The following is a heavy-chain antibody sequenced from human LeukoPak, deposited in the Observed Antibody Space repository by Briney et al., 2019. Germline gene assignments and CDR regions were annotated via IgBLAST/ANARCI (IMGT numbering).Heavy chain of an antibody. J-gene: IGHJ3*02. D-gene: IGHD2-21*02. V-gene: IGHV3-23*01. Sequence: GGSLRLSCAASGFTFNTYGMSWVRQAPGKGLEWVSGISGSGGATYYADSVKGRFTISRDNSKNTLYLQMNSLRAEDTAVYYCAKVGAPYCGGDCYLHAFDIWGQGTMVTVSS. CDR3: AKVGAPYCGGDCYLHAFDI. CDR2: ISGSGGAT. CDR1: GFTFNTYG.